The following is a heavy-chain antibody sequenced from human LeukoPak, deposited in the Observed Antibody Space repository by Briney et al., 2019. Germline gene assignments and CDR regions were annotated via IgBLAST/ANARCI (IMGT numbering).Heavy chain of an antibody. J-gene: IGHJ4*02. CDR1: GFTFSSYG. Sequence: PGGSLRLSCAASGFTFSSYGMHWVRQAPGKGLEWVAFIRYDGSNKYYADSVKGRFTISRDNSKNTLYLQMNSLRAEDTAVYYCAKDPSFRQGYFDYWGQGTLVTVSS. CDR2: IRYDGSNK. CDR3: AKDPSFRQGYFDY. V-gene: IGHV3-30*02.